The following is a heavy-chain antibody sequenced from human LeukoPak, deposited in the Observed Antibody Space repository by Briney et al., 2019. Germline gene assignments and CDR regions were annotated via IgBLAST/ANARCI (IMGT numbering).Heavy chain of an antibody. D-gene: IGHD6-13*01. J-gene: IGHJ5*02. CDR3: AREKPPYLQLGRNGFDP. CDR2: IYTSGST. V-gene: IGHV4-4*07. CDR1: GGSISSYY. Sequence: KPSETLSLTCTVSGGSISSYYWSWIRQPAGKGLEWIGRIYTSGSTNYNPSLKSRVTMSVDTSKNQFSLKLSSVTAADTAVYYCAREKPPYLQLGRNGFDPWGQGTLVTVSS.